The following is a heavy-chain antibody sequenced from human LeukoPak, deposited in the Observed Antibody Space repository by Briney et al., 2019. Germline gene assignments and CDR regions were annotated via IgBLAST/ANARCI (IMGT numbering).Heavy chain of an antibody. D-gene: IGHD6-19*01. CDR1: GYTFTSYD. CDR2: MNPNSGNT. J-gene: IGHJ4*02. CDR3: ARVRAVAGTYGY. Sequence: ASVKVSCKASGYTFTSYDINWVRQATGQGLEWMGWMNPNSGNTGYAQKFQGRVTITRNTSISTAYMELSSLRSEDTAVYYCARVRAVAGTYGYWGQGTLVTVSS. V-gene: IGHV1-8*03.